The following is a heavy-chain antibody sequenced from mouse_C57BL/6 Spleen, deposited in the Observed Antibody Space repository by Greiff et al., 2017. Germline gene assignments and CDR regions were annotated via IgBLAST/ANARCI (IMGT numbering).Heavy chain of an antibody. CDR1: GYTFTSYW. CDR2: IDPSDSYT. CDR3: ARAVNSNCANDY. D-gene: IGHD2-5*01. J-gene: IGHJ4*01. V-gene: IGHV1-69*01. Sequence: VQLQQPGAELVMPGASVKLSCKASGYTFTSYWMHWVKQRPGQGLEWIGEIDPSDSYTNYNQKFKGKSTLTVDNSSSTAYMQLSSLTSEDSAVYYCARAVNSNCANDYWGQGTSVTVSS.